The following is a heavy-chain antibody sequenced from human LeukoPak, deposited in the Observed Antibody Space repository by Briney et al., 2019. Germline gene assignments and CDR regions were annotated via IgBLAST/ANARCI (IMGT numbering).Heavy chain of an antibody. V-gene: IGHV4-34*01. Sequence: PSETLSLTCSVNGGSSSDYYWSWIRQPPVKGLEWIGEINHSGSTNYNPSLKSRVTISIDTSKNQFSLKLTSVTAADTAVYFCGSLAAAGPWVTWFDPWGQGVLVTVSS. D-gene: IGHD6-13*01. CDR2: INHSGST. J-gene: IGHJ5*02. CDR3: GSLAAAGPWVTWFDP. CDR1: GGSSSDYY.